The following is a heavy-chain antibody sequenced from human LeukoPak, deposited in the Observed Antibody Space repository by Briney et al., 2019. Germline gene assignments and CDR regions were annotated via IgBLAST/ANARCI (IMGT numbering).Heavy chain of an antibody. J-gene: IGHJ4*02. Sequence: SETLSLTCTVSAYSISSGFYWSWIRQPAGKGLEWIGRIYPSGSTDYNPSLKSRVTMSIDTSKNQFSLKLSSVTAADTALYYCARGIAAADTRPFDYWGQGTLVTVSS. V-gene: IGHV4-4*07. CDR3: ARGIAAADTRPFDY. CDR2: IYPSGST. D-gene: IGHD6-13*01. CDR1: AYSISSGFY.